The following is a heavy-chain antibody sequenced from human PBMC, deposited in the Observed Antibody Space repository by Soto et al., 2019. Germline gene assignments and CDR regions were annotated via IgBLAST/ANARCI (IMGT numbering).Heavy chain of an antibody. CDR3: TTHYYDSSNVLNDY. D-gene: IGHD3-22*01. CDR2: IKSKTDGGTT. Sequence: GGSLRLSCAASGFTFSNAWMNWVRQAPGKGLEWVGRIKSKTDGGTTDYAATVKGRFTISRDDSKNTLYLQMNSLKTEDTAVYYCTTHYYDSSNVLNDYWGQGTLVTVSS. J-gene: IGHJ4*02. CDR1: GFTFSNAW. V-gene: IGHV3-15*07.